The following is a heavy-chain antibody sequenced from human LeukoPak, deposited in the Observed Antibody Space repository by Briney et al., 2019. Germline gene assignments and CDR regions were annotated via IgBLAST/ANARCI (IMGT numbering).Heavy chain of an antibody. V-gene: IGHV3-43*02. D-gene: IGHD6-19*01. CDR3: AKVKSSGWVVGDYFDY. J-gene: IGHJ4*02. CDR2: ISGDGGST. CDR1: GFTFDDYA. Sequence: PGGSLRLSCAAPGFTFDDYAMHWVSQAPGKGLEWVSLISGDGGSTYYADSVKGRFTISRDNSKNSLYLQMNSLRTEDTALYYCAKVKSSGWVVGDYFDYWGQGTLVTVSS.